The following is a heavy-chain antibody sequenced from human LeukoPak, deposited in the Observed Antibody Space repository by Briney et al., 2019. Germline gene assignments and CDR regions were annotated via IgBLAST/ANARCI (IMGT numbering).Heavy chain of an antibody. CDR2: VSYDGSNK. V-gene: IGHV3-30*18. CDR1: GFTFSSYG. CDR3: AKDEYGGNSEYFDY. Sequence: GGSLRLSCAASGFTFSSYGIHWVRQAPGKGLEWVAAVSYDGSNKFYADSVKGRFTISRDNSKNTLYLQMNSLRAEDTAVYYCAKDEYGGNSEYFDYWGQGTLVTVSS. J-gene: IGHJ4*02. D-gene: IGHD4-23*01.